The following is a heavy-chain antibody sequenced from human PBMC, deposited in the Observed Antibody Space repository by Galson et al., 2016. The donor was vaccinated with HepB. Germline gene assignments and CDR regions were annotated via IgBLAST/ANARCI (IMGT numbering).Heavy chain of an antibody. Sequence: SLRLSCAASGFTFGDYAMSWFRQAPGKGLEWVGFIRSKDYGGTIGYAASVKGRFTISRDDSKSIVYLHMNSLKTEDTAVYYCTRVPDYYGSGSYYFNWFDPWGQGTLVTVSS. V-gene: IGHV3-49*03. J-gene: IGHJ5*02. CDR1: GFTFGDYA. CDR3: TRVPDYYGSGSYYFNWFDP. CDR2: IRSKDYGGTI. D-gene: IGHD3-10*01.